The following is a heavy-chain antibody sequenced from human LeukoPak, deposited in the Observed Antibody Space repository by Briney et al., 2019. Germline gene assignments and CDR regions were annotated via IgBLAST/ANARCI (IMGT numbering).Heavy chain of an antibody. J-gene: IGHJ4*02. V-gene: IGHV3-33*01. CDR1: GFTFSSYG. Sequence: PGGSLRLSCAASGFTFSSYGMHWVRQAPGKGLEWVAVIWYDGSNKYYADSVKGRFTISRDNSKNTLYLQMNSLRAEDTAVYYCARDFVAYCGGDCYYFDYWGQGTLVTVSS. D-gene: IGHD2-21*02. CDR3: ARDFVAYCGGDCYYFDY. CDR2: IWYDGSNK.